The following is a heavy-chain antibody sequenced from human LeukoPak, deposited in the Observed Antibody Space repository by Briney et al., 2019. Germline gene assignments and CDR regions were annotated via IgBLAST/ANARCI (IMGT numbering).Heavy chain of an antibody. CDR1: GGTFSSYA. Sequence: SVKVSCKASGGTFSSYAISWVRQAPGQGLEWMGGIIPIFGTANYAQKFQGRVTITADESTSTAYMELSSLRSEDTAVYYCAREALYYDFWSGHIRWFDPWGQGTLVTVSS. V-gene: IGHV1-69*01. CDR2: IIPIFGTA. D-gene: IGHD3-3*01. J-gene: IGHJ5*02. CDR3: AREALYYDFWSGHIRWFDP.